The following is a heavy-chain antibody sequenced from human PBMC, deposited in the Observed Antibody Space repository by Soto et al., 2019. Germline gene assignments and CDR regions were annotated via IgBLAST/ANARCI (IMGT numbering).Heavy chain of an antibody. D-gene: IGHD2-15*01. CDR1: GFTFSSYA. Sequence: EVQLLESGGGLVQPGGSLRLSCAASGFTFSSYAMSWVRQAPGKGLEWVSAISGSGGSTYYADSVKGRFTISRDNSKNTLYLQMNSLRAEDTAVYYCATDRNVVVVAATLYYYYYGMDVWGQGTTVTVSS. CDR3: ATDRNVVVVAATLYYYYYGMDV. CDR2: ISGSGGST. V-gene: IGHV3-23*01. J-gene: IGHJ6*02.